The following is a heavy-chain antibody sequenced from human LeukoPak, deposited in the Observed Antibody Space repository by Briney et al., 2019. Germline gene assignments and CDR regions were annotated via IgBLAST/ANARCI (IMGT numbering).Heavy chain of an antibody. CDR2: IKQDGSEK. Sequence: GGSLRLSCAASGFTFSSYEMNWVRQAPGKGLEWVANIKQDGSEKYNVDSVKGRFTISRDNAKNSLYLQMNSLRAEDTALYYCARDLRDGYNLLDSWGQGTLVTVSS. CDR3: ARDLRDGYNLLDS. CDR1: GFTFSSYE. D-gene: IGHD5-24*01. J-gene: IGHJ4*02. V-gene: IGHV3-7*01.